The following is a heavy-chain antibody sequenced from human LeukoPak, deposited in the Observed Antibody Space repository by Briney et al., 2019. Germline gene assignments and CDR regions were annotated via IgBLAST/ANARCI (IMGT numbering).Heavy chain of an antibody. CDR2: IKQDGSEK. CDR1: GFTFTKYW. D-gene: IGHD2-2*01. J-gene: IGHJ4*02. CDR3: ARGLDCRSTSCYLDN. V-gene: IGHV3-7*01. Sequence: GGSLRLSCAASGFTFTKYWMAWVRRAPGKGLEWVANIKQDGSEKFYVDSVKGRFTISRDNAKNSLDLQINSLGAEDTAVYYCARGLDCRSTSCYLDNWGQGTLVTVSS.